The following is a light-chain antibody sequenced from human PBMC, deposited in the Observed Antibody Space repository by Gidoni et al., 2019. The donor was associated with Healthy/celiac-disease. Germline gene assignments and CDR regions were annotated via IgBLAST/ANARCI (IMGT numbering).Light chain of an antibody. CDR2: KAS. CDR1: QSISSW. V-gene: IGKV1-5*03. Sequence: DIQMTQSPSTLSASVGDRVTITCRASQSISSWLAWYQQKPGKAPKLLIYKASSLESGVPSRFSGSGSGTEFTLTISSLQPDEFATYYCQQYNSYPTFGPGTKVDIK. J-gene: IGKJ3*01. CDR3: QQYNSYPT.